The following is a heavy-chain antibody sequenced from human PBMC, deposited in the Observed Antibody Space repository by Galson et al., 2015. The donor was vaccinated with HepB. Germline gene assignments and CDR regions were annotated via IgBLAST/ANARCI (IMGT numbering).Heavy chain of an antibody. V-gene: IGHV3-30*18. J-gene: IGHJ4*02. Sequence: SLRLSCAASGFTFSNYGMHWVRQTPGEGLEWVAVISYDGSKEYYLDSVKGRFTISRDNSKNTLYLQMNGLRAEDTAVYYCAKKASVQLERPPFDHWGQGTLVTVSS. CDR1: GFTFSNYG. D-gene: IGHD1-1*01. CDR3: AKKASVQLERPPFDH. CDR2: ISYDGSKE.